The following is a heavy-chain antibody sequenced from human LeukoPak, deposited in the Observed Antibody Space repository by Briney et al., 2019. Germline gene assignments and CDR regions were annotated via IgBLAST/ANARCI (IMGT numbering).Heavy chain of an antibody. CDR1: GGSFSGYY. V-gene: IGHV4-34*01. Sequence: SETLSLTCAVYGGSFSGYYWSWIRQPPGKGLEWIGEINHSGSTNYNPYLTRRVTISVDTSKNQFSLKLSSVTAADTAVYYCARGPTAMVRGVIITYSYGMDVWGKGTTVTVSS. CDR3: ARGPTAMVRGVIITYSYGMDV. D-gene: IGHD3-10*01. CDR2: INHSGST. J-gene: IGHJ6*04.